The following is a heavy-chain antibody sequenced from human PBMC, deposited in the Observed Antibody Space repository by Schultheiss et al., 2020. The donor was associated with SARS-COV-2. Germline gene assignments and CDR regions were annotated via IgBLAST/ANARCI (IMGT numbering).Heavy chain of an antibody. D-gene: IGHD5-18*01. V-gene: IGHV3-21*01. CDR1: GFTFSSYS. J-gene: IGHJ4*02. Sequence: GGSLRLSCAASGFTFSSYSMNWVRQAPGKGLEWVSSISSSSSYIYYADSVKGRFTISRDNAKNSLYLQMNSLRAEDTAVYYCAREVQLWLSLFDYWGQGILVTVAS. CDR2: ISSSSSYI. CDR3: AREVQLWLSLFDY.